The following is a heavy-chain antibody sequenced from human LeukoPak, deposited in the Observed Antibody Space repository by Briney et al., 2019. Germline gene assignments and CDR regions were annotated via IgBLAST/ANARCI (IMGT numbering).Heavy chain of an antibody. CDR2: INPSGGGT. Sequence: ASVTVSCKASGYTFTSYYMHWVRQAPGRGLEWMGMINPSGGGTNYAQKFQGRVTMTRDTSASTVYMELSRLRSEDTAVYFCARDKWDTYGSIDCWGQGTLVTVSS. CDR3: ARDKWDTYGSIDC. D-gene: IGHD5-18*01. CDR1: GYTFTSYY. V-gene: IGHV1-46*01. J-gene: IGHJ4*02.